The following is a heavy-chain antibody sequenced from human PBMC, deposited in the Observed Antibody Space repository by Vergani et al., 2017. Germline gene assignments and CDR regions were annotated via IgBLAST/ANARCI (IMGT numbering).Heavy chain of an antibody. Sequence: QVQLVQSGAEVKKPGSSVKVSCKASGGTFSSYAISWVRQAPGQGLEWMGRITPIFGTANYAQKFQGRVTITADESTSTAYMELSSLRSEDTAVYYCARAYDILTGSDHDAFDIWGQGTMVTVSS. V-gene: IGHV1-69*13. J-gene: IGHJ3*02. D-gene: IGHD3-9*01. CDR1: GGTFSSYA. CDR2: ITPIFGTA. CDR3: ARAYDILTGSDHDAFDI.